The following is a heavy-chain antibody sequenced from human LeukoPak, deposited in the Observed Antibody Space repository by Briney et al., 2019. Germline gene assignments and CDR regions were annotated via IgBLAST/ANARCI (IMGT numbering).Heavy chain of an antibody. D-gene: IGHD6-13*01. CDR3: ARAPGSSVLLPFDY. V-gene: IGHV1-18*01. Sequence: VASVKVSCKASGYTFTSYGISWVRQAPGQGLEWMGWISAYNGNTNYAQKLQGRVTMTTDTSTSTAYMELRSLRSDDTAVYYCARAPGSSVLLPFDYWGQGTLVTVSS. J-gene: IGHJ4*02. CDR1: GYTFTSYG. CDR2: ISAYNGNT.